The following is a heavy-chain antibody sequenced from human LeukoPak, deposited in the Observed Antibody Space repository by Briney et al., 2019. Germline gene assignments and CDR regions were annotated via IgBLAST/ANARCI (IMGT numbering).Heavy chain of an antibody. D-gene: IGHD3-9*01. J-gene: IGHJ4*02. V-gene: IGHV5-51*01. CDR1: EYSFTNYW. CDR3: ARQGYDILTGYYLIDY. CDR2: IYPGDSDT. Sequence: GESLKISCKGSEYSFTNYWIAWVRQMPGKGLEWMGIIYPGDSDTRYSPSFQGQVTISADKSISTAYLQWNSLKASDTAMYYCARQGYDILTGYYLIDYWGQGTLVTVSS.